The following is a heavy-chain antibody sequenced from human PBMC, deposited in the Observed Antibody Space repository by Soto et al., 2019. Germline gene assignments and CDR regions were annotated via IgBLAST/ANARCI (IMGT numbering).Heavy chain of an antibody. CDR1: GFTFSDYY. J-gene: IGHJ3*02. CDR3: ARARVVVAATGDDAFDI. Sequence: QVQLVESGGGLVKPGGSLRLSCAASGFTFSDYYMSWIRQAPGKGLEWVSYISSSSSYTNYADSVKGRFTISRDNAKNSLYLQMNSLRAEDTAVYYCARARVVVAATGDDAFDIWGQGTMVTVSS. D-gene: IGHD2-15*01. V-gene: IGHV3-11*05. CDR2: ISSSSSYT.